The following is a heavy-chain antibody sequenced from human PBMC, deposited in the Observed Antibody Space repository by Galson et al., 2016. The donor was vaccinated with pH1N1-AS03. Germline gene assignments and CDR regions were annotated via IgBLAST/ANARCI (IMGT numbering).Heavy chain of an antibody. CDR3: AKDRGIPGTMWGWYFDL. V-gene: IGHV1-46*01. CDR1: GYTFTSYY. Sequence: SVKVSCKASGYTFTSYYIHWVRQAPGQGLEWMGIINPTRGSTIYAQKFQGRVTMTRDTSTSTVFMELSSLRSEDTAVYYCAKDRGIPGTMWGWYFDLWGRGTLVTVSS. J-gene: IGHJ2*01. D-gene: IGHD1-7*01. CDR2: INPTRGST.